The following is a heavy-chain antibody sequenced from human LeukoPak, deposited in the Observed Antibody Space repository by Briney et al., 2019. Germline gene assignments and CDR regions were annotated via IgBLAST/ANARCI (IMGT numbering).Heavy chain of an antibody. J-gene: IGHJ4*02. CDR1: GGSTSSSSYY. Sequence: SETLSLTCTVSGGSTSSSSYYWGWIRQPPGKGLEWIGSIYYSGTTYYNPSLKSRITMSVDMSKNQFSLRLNSVTAADTAVYYCARGEHSVDSWGQGMLVTVSS. CDR2: IYYSGTT. D-gene: IGHD1/OR15-1a*01. CDR3: ARGEHSVDS. V-gene: IGHV4-39*07.